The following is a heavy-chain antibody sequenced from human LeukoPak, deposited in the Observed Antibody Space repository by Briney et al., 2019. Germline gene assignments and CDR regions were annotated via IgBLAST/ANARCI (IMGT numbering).Heavy chain of an antibody. V-gene: IGHV3-74*01. CDR3: ARDQIYCTGGYCYFDY. Sequence: GGSLRLSCAASGFTFSSYWMHWVRQAPGKGLVWVSRINSDGSSTSYADSVKGRFTISRDNAKNTLYLKMNSLRAEDTAVYYCARDQIYCTGGYCYFDYWGQGTLVTVSS. CDR1: GFTFSSYW. D-gene: IGHD2-8*02. CDR2: INSDGSST. J-gene: IGHJ4*02.